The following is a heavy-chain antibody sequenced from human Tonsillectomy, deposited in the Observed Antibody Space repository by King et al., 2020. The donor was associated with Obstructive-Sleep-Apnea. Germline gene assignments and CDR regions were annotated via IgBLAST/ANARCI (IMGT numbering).Heavy chain of an antibody. V-gene: IGHV4-30-4*01. CDR3: ASHYYDCSGPYYFDH. J-gene: IGHJ4*02. CDR2: IYYSGST. D-gene: IGHD3-22*01. CDR1: GDSISSGDYY. Sequence: QLQESGPGLVKPSQTLSLTCTVSGDSISSGDYYWSWIRQSPGKGLEWIGYIYYSGSTYYNPSLKTRVSISVHTSKNQFSLKLSSVTAADTAVYYCASHYYDCSGPYYFDHWGQGTLVTVSS.